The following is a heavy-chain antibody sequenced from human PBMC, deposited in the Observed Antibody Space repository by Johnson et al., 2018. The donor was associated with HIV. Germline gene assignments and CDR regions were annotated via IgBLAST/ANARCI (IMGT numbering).Heavy chain of an antibody. V-gene: IGHV3-9*01. Sequence: VQLVESGGGKVQPGRSLRLSCAASGYTFDDYAMHWVRQAPGKGLEWVSGFSWNSGSIGYADSVKGRFTISRDNAKNSLYLQMKSLRPEDTALYYCARGKAWIQRWDDAFDIWGQGTMVTVSS. CDR2: FSWNSGSI. CDR3: ARGKAWIQRWDDAFDI. J-gene: IGHJ3*02. CDR1: GYTFDDYA. D-gene: IGHD5-18*01.